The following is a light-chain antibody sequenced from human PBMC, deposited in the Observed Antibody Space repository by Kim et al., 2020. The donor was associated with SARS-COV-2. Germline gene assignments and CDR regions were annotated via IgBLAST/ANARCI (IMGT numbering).Light chain of an antibody. Sequence: QSALTQPASVSGSPGQSITVSCTGTSSDIGGPNYASWYQQLPDKAPKLILYDVTNRPSGVSDRFSGSKSGNTASLTISGLQPDDKADYYCSSYTSASALVFGTGTKVTVL. CDR2: DVT. CDR3: SSYTSASALV. V-gene: IGLV2-14*03. J-gene: IGLJ1*01. CDR1: SSDIGGPNY.